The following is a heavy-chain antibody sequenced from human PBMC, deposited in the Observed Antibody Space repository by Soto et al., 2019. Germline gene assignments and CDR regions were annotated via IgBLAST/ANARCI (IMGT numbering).Heavy chain of an antibody. J-gene: IGHJ4*02. CDR3: SSAGSSGYLGYLDY. D-gene: IGHD3-22*01. Sequence: GGSLRLSCAASGFTFSSYAMSWVRQAPGKGLEWVSAISGSGGSTYYADSVKGRFTISRDNSKNTLYLQMNSLRAEDTAVYYCSSAGSSGYLGYLDYWGQGTLVTVSS. CDR2: ISGSGGST. V-gene: IGHV3-23*01. CDR1: GFTFSSYA.